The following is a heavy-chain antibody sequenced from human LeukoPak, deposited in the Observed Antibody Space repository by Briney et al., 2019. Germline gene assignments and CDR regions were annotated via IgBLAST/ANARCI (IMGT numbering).Heavy chain of an antibody. Sequence: GGSLRPSCAASGFTFSSYGMHWVRQAPGKGLEWVAFIRYDGSNKYYADSVKGRFTISRDNSKNTLYLQMNSLGAEDTAVYYCAKDRVPVYGGNTADYWGQGTLVTVSS. CDR3: AKDRVPVYGGNTADY. J-gene: IGHJ4*02. CDR1: GFTFSSYG. CDR2: IRYDGSNK. D-gene: IGHD4-23*01. V-gene: IGHV3-30*02.